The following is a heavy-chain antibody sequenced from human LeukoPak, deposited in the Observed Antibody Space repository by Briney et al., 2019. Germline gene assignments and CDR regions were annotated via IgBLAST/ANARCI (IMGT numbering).Heavy chain of an antibody. CDR2: IYYSGST. Sequence: SETLSLTCTVSGGSISSYYWSWIRQPPGKGLEWIGYIYYSGSTNYNPSLKSRVTISVDTSKNQFSLKLSSVTAADTAVYYCAGSKAHLSTSWYGNWFDPWGQGTLVTVSS. D-gene: IGHD2-2*01. V-gene: IGHV4-59*08. CDR1: GGSISSYY. J-gene: IGHJ5*02. CDR3: AGSKAHLSTSWYGNWFDP.